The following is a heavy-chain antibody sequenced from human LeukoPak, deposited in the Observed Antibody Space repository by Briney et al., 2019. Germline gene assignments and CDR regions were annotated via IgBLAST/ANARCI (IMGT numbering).Heavy chain of an antibody. J-gene: IGHJ4*02. CDR1: RFTFSTYG. Sequence: GGSLRLSYAASRFTFSTYGMHWVRQAPGKGLEWVAVISYDGSNKYYADSVKGRFTVSRDNSKNTLYLQMNSLRVEDTAVYYCAKGGPPTGASPRPWDFNYWGQGTLVTVSS. CDR3: AKGGPPTGASPRPWDFNY. D-gene: IGHD1-26*01. V-gene: IGHV3-30*18. CDR2: ISYDGSNK.